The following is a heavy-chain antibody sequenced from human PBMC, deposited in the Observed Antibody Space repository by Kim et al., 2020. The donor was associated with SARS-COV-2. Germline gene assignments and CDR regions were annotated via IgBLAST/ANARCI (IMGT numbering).Heavy chain of an antibody. V-gene: IGHV3-11*05. CDR3: ARVRGGTPKGYYDFWSGPYYYYGMDV. J-gene: IGHJ6*02. CDR2: ISSSSSYT. D-gene: IGHD3-3*01. CDR1: GFTFSDYY. Sequence: GGSLRLSCAASGFTFSDYYMSWIRQAPGKGLEWVSYISSSSSYTNYADSVKGRFTISRDNAKNSLYLQMNSLRAEDTAVYYCARVRGGTPKGYYDFWSGPYYYYGMDVWGQGTTVTVSS.